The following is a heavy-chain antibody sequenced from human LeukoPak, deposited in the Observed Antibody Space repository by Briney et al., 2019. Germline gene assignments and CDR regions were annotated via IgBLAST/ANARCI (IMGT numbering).Heavy chain of an antibody. V-gene: IGHV3-21*01. J-gene: IGHJ3*02. CDR2: ISSSSSYI. D-gene: IGHD2-21*01. CDR1: GFTFSSYG. Sequence: PGGSLRLSCAASGFTFSSYGMHWVRQAPGKGLEWVSSISSSSSYIYYADSVKGRFTISRDNARNSPYLQMNSLRAEDTAVYYCAILRDWANDAFDIWGQGTVAIVSS. CDR3: AILRDWANDAFDI.